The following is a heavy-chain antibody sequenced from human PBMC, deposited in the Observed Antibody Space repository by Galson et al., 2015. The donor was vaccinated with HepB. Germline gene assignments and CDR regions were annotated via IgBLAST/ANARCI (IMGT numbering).Heavy chain of an antibody. CDR2: ISYDGSNK. J-gene: IGHJ6*02. Sequence: SLRLSCAASGFTFSSYGMHWVRQAPGKGLEWVAVISYDGSNKYYADSVKGRFTISRDNSKNTLYLQMNSLRAEDTAVYYCAKDGRRAVEDYDFWSGYYVSSSAYGMDVWGQGTTVTVSS. CDR1: GFTFSSYG. CDR3: AKDGRRAVEDYDFWSGYYVSSSAYGMDV. V-gene: IGHV3-30*18. D-gene: IGHD3-3*01.